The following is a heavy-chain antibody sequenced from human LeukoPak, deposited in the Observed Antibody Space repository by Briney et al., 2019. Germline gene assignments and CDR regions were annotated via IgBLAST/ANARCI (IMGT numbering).Heavy chain of an antibody. D-gene: IGHD2-2*01. V-gene: IGHV3-20*04. CDR2: INWNGGST. CDR1: GFTFDGYG. Sequence: GGSLRLSCAASGFTFDGYGMSWVRHAPGKGLEWVSGINWNGGSTGYADSVKGRFTISRDNAKNSLYLQMNSLRAEDTALYYCARGDCSSTSCFWFDPWGQGTLVTVSS. CDR3: ARGDCSSTSCFWFDP. J-gene: IGHJ5*02.